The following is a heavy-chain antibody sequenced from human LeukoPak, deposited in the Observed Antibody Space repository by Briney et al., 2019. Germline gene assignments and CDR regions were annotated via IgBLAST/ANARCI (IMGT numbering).Heavy chain of an antibody. D-gene: IGHD2-15*01. CDR3: VRVLVVVVGA. CDR2: INHSGST. Sequence: SETLSLTCAVYGGSFSGYYWSWIRQPPGKGLEWIGEINHSGSTNYNPSLKSRVTISVDTSKNQFSLKLSSVTAADTAVYYCVRVLVVVVGAWSQGTLVTVSS. V-gene: IGHV4-34*01. CDR1: GGSFSGYY. J-gene: IGHJ5*02.